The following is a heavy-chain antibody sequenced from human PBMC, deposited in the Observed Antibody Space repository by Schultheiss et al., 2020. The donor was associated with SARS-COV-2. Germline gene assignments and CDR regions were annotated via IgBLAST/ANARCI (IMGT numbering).Heavy chain of an antibody. D-gene: IGHD3-3*01. J-gene: IGHJ6*02. CDR1: GYTFTSYG. Sequence: ASVKVSCKASGYTFTSYGISWVRQAPGQGLEWMGGIIPIFGTANYAQKFQGRVTMTRNTSISTAYMELSSLRSEDTAVYYCARRWSGQPGGMDVWGQGTTVTVSS. CDR2: IIPIFGTA. CDR3: ARRWSGQPGGMDV. V-gene: IGHV1-8*02.